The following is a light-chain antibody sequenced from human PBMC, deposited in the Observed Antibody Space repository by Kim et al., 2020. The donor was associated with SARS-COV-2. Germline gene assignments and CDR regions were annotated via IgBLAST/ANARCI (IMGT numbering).Light chain of an antibody. V-gene: IGKV1-5*01. CDR2: AAS. Sequence: SASVGDIVTITCRARQSISSSLAWYQQKPGEAPELLIYAASTLERGVPSRFSGTGSGTEFTLTISSLHSEDLATYYCQQYSSYSTFGQGTKVDIK. CDR1: QSISSS. CDR3: QQYSSYST. J-gene: IGKJ1*01.